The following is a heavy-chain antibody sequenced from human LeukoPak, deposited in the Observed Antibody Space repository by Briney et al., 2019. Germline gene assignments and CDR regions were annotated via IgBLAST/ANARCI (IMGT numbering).Heavy chain of an antibody. CDR1: GYTLTELS. CDR2: FDPEDGET. V-gene: IGHV1-24*01. Sequence: ASVEVCCKVSGYTLTELSMHWMRQAPGKGLEWMGGFDPEDGETIYAQKFQGRVTMTEDTSTDTAYMELSSLRSEGTAVYYCATGVGYSGYGSVFDYWGQGTLVTVSS. CDR3: ATGVGYSGYGSVFDY. J-gene: IGHJ4*02. D-gene: IGHD5-12*01.